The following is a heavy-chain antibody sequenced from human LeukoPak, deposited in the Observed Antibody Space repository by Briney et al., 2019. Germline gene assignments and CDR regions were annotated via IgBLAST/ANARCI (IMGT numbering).Heavy chain of an antibody. Sequence: ASVTVSCKASGYTFTGYYMHWVRQAPGQGLEWMGWINSNSGGTNYAQKFQGRVTMTRDTSISTAYMELSRLRSDDTAVYYCARVTYYDFWSGYYLFDYWGQGTLVTVSS. CDR1: GYTFTGYY. D-gene: IGHD3-3*01. CDR2: INSNSGGT. CDR3: ARVTYYDFWSGYYLFDY. V-gene: IGHV1-2*02. J-gene: IGHJ4*02.